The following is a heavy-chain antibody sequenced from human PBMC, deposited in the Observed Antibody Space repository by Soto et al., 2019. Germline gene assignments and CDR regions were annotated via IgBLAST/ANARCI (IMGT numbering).Heavy chain of an antibody. CDR2: VIPLFDTA. CDR1: GGIFTSNA. D-gene: IGHD5-18*01. J-gene: IGHJ6*02. Sequence: QVQVVQSGAEVKKPGSSVKVSCKVSGGIFTSNAISWVRQAPGQGLEWLGGVIPLFDTAYYAQIFRGRLRIAADGATTTAYMELSGLTSADTAVYCCATGGHNDGYNFYHGMDVWGQGTPVTVS. V-gene: IGHV1-69*01. CDR3: ATGGHNDGYNFYHGMDV.